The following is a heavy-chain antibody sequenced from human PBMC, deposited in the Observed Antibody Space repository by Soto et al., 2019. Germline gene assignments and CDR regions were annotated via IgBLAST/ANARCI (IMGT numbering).Heavy chain of an antibody. J-gene: IGHJ2*01. V-gene: IGHV1-69*12. CDR3: AQTLGLAVAGPGRFDL. Sequence: QVQLVQSGAEVKKYGSSVKVSCKASGGTFSRYAISWVRQAPGQGLEWMGGITPMFGTANYAQRFQGRVTITADEFTSTAYLQLSSVRSDDTAVYYCAQTLGLAVAGPGRFDLWGRGTLVTVSS. CDR1: GGTFSRYA. D-gene: IGHD6-19*01. CDR2: ITPMFGTA.